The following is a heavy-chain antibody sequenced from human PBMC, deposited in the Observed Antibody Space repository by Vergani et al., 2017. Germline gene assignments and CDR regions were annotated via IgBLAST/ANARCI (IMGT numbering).Heavy chain of an antibody. CDR2: IYYSGST. CDR3: ARKGSSSWYGDWFDP. Sequence: QVQLQESGPGLVKPSETLSPTCTVSGGSISSYYWSWIRQPPGKGLEWIGYIYYSGSTNYNPSLKSRVTISVDTSKNQFSLKLSSVTAADTAVYYCARKGSSSWYGDWFDPWGQGTLVTVSS. CDR1: GGSISSYY. V-gene: IGHV4-59*01. J-gene: IGHJ5*02. D-gene: IGHD6-13*01.